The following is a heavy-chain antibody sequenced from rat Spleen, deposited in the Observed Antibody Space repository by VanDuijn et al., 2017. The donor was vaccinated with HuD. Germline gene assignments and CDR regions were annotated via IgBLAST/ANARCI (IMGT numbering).Heavy chain of an antibody. CDR2: ISTGGGNT. V-gene: IGHV5S13*01. J-gene: IGHJ1*01. CDR3: ARRYPLTGYWYFDF. Sequence: EVQLVESGGGLVQPGRSLKLSCAASGFTFSNYGMHWIRQAPTKGLEWVASISTGGGNTYYRDSVKGRFTISRDNARNTLFLQMNSLRSEDTATYYCARRYPLTGYWYFDFWGPGTMVTVSS. D-gene: IGHD3-8*01. CDR1: GFTFSNYG.